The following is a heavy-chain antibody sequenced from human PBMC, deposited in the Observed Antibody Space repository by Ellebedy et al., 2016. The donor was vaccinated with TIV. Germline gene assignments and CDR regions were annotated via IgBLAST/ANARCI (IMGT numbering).Heavy chain of an antibody. Sequence: AASVKVSCKASGYTFTSYHTHWVRQAPGQGLEYMGIIFSGGDTAYAQRFQGRITMTGETSTSTVYMELSRLTSEDTALYYCTREEPKTGGFDSWGRGTLVTVSS. J-gene: IGHJ4*02. V-gene: IGHV1-46*01. CDR1: GYTFTSYH. D-gene: IGHD2-8*02. CDR2: IFSGGDT. CDR3: TREEPKTGGFDS.